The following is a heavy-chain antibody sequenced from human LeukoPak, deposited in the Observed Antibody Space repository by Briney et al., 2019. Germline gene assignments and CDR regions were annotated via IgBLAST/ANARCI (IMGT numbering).Heavy chain of an antibody. J-gene: IGHJ5*01. Sequence: ETLSLTCAVYGGSFSGYYWSWIRQPPGKGLEWVANIKQDGSEKYYVDSVMGRFTISRDNAKNSLYLQMNSLRAEDTAVYYCARTAIAAAAFYNWFDSWGQGTLVTVSS. V-gene: IGHV3-7*01. D-gene: IGHD6-13*01. CDR1: GGSFSGYY. CDR2: IKQDGSEK. CDR3: ARTAIAAAAFYNWFDS.